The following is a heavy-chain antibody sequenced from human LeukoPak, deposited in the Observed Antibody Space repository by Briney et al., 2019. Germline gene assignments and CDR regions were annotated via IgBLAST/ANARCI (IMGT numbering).Heavy chain of an antibody. D-gene: IGHD6-25*01. CDR2: ISSSSSYI. CDR3: ARGQGLGDAFDI. CDR1: GFTFSSYS. Sequence: GGSLRLSCAASGFTFSSYSMNWVRQAPGKGLEWVSSISSSSSYIYYADSVKGRFTISRDNAKNSLYLQMNSLRAEDTAVYCCARGQGLGDAFDIWGQGTMVTVSS. J-gene: IGHJ3*02. V-gene: IGHV3-21*01.